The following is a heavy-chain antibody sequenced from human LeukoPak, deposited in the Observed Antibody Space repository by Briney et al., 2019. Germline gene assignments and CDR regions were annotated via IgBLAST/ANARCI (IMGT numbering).Heavy chain of an antibody. Sequence: PGGSLRLSCAASGFTFSSYWMSWVRQAPGKGLEWVAVISYDGSNKYYAGSVKGRFTISRDNSKNTLYLQMNSLRAEDTAVYYCAKARGRGDYVWGSYLDYWGQGTLVTVSS. CDR3: AKARGRGDYVWGSYLDY. CDR2: ISYDGSNK. CDR1: GFTFSSYW. D-gene: IGHD3-16*01. J-gene: IGHJ4*02. V-gene: IGHV3-30*18.